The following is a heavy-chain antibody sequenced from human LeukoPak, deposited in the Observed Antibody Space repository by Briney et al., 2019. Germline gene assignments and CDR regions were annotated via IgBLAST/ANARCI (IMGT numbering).Heavy chain of an antibody. CDR3: ARAAAGMSGFAP. CDR2: IYSSGIT. CDR1: GGSISSDDYY. J-gene: IGHJ5*02. V-gene: IGHV4-30-4*08. Sequence: PSQTLSLTCTVSGGSISSDDYYWDWLRQPPGKGREWIRYIYSSGITYYNPSLKSRVIISVETSKKQFSLKLSSATAADTAVYYCARAAAGMSGFAPWGQGTLVTVPS. D-gene: IGHD6-13*01.